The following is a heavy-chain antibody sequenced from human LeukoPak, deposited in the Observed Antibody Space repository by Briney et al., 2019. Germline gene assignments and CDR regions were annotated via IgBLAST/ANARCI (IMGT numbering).Heavy chain of an antibody. J-gene: IGHJ4*02. CDR2: SYHSGST. D-gene: IGHD6-19*01. CDR1: GGSISTYY. CDR3: ARVGSGSFDY. V-gene: IGHV4-59*01. Sequence: SETLSLTCTVSGGSISTYYWSWIRQPPGKGLEWIGYSYHSGSTYCNPSLKTRVTISVDTSKHQFSLKLSSVTAADTAVYYCARVGSGSFDYWGQGTLVTVSS.